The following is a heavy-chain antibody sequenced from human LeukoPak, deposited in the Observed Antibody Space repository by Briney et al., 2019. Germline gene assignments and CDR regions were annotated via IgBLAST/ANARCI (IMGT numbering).Heavy chain of an antibody. J-gene: IGHJ4*02. CDR1: GFTFCSYW. V-gene: IGHV3-7*01. CDR3: ATKGYSYAKGY. Sequence: GGSLRLSCAASGFTFCSYWMSWVRQAPGKGLEWVANIKQDGSEEYYVDSVKGRFTISRDNAKNSLYLQMNSLRAEDTAVYYCATKGYSYAKGYWGQGTLVTVSS. CDR2: IKQDGSEE. D-gene: IGHD5-18*01.